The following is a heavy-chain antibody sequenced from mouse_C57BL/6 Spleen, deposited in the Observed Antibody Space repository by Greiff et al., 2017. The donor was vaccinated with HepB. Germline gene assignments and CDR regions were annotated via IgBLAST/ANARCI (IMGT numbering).Heavy chain of an antibody. V-gene: IGHV5-17*01. CDR2: ISSGSSTI. CDR1: GFTFSDYG. CDR3: ASSSPMDY. J-gene: IGHJ4*01. Sequence: EVQLVESGGGLVKPGGSLKLSCAASGFTFSDYGMHWVRQAPEKGLEWVAYISSGSSTIYYADTVKGRFTISRDNAKNTLFMQMTSLRSEDTALYYCASSSPMDYWGQGTSVTVSS. D-gene: IGHD1-1*01.